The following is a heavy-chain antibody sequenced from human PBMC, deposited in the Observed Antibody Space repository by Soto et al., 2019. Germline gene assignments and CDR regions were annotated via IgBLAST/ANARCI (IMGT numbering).Heavy chain of an antibody. J-gene: IGHJ6*02. CDR3: GIRPGGGIYYYGMDV. CDR2: IIPIFGTA. Sequence: QVQLVQSGAEVKKPGSSVKVSCKASGGTFSSYAISWVRQAPGQGLEWMGGIIPIFGTANFAQNFQGRVTITGEESKRPAYMGLGRLGSGDTAVYYWGIRPGGGIYYYGMDVWGQGTTVIVSS. V-gene: IGHV1-69*12. D-gene: IGHD3-16*01. CDR1: GGTFSSYA.